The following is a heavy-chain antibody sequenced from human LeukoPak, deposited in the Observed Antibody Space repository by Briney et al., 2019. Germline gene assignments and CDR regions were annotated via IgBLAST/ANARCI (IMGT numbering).Heavy chain of an antibody. V-gene: IGHV3-21*01. D-gene: IGHD2-15*01. CDR1: GFTFSSYS. CDR3: ARAPRGCSGGSCYSADY. J-gene: IGHJ4*02. CDR2: ISSSSSYI. Sequence: NPGGSLRLSCAASGFTFSSYSMNWVRQAPGKGLEWVSSISSSSSYIYYADSVKGRFTISRDNATNSLYLQMNSLRAEDTAVYYCARAPRGCSGGSCYSADYWGQGTLVTVSS.